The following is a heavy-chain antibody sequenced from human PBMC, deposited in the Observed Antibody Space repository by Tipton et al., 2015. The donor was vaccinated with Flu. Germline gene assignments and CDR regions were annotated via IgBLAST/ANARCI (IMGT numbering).Heavy chain of an antibody. J-gene: IGHJ4*02. CDR1: NVNINTPGSH. CDR3: ASLVRGLTPSRYFDS. V-gene: IGHV4-39*01. Sequence: TLSLTCTLSNVNINTPGSHWGWVRQAPGKGLEWLGTISFNGITYYTSSLRSRLTLSLAASRNQFSLHLTSLTAADTAVYYCASLVRGLTPSRYFDSWGQGSLVTVSS. CDR2: ISFNGIT. D-gene: IGHD3-10*01.